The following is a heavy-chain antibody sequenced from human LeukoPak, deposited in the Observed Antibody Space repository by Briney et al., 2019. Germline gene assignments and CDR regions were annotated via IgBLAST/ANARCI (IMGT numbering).Heavy chain of an antibody. CDR3: AISNSK. J-gene: IGHJ4*02. CDR2: ISSSSSTI. CDR1: GFTFSTYN. Sequence: GGSLRLSCAASGFTFSTYNMNWVRQAPGRGLEWISFISSSSSTIYYADSVKGRFTISRDNAKNSLYLQMNSLRDEDTAVYHCAISNSKWGQGTLVIVSS. V-gene: IGHV3-48*02. D-gene: IGHD2/OR15-2a*01.